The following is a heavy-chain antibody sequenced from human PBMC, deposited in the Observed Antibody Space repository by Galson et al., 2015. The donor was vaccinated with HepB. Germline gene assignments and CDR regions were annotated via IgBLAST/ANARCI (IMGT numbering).Heavy chain of an antibody. D-gene: IGHD3-10*01. Sequence: SLRLSCAASEFILSMYWMNWVRQAPGKGLEWVANIKADGSEKNYVDSVKGRFTISRDNAKNSLYLQMNSLRAEDTAIYYCARVKRGEWYAFYDYAMDAWGQGTPVTVSS. CDR1: EFILSMYW. V-gene: IGHV3-7*05. CDR3: ARVKRGEWYAFYDYAMDA. CDR2: IKADGSEK. J-gene: IGHJ6*02.